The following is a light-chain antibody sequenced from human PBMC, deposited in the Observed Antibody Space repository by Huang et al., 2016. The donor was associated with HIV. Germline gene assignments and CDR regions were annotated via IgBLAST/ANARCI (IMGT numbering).Light chain of an antibody. Sequence: DIQMTQSPSSLAASVGDRVTLTCRASQDIGNFLAWYQQKPGKTPKLLLYAASRLESGVPSRFSGSASGTDYTLTISSLQPEDFVTYYCQQYYSAPRTTFGQGTKVEIK. CDR3: QQYYSAPRTT. V-gene: IGKV1-NL1*01. CDR2: AAS. J-gene: IGKJ1*01. CDR1: QDIGNF.